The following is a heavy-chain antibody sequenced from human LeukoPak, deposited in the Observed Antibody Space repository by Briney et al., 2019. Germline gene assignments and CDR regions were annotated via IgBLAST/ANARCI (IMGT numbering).Heavy chain of an antibody. V-gene: IGHV3-48*04. D-gene: IGHD3-10*01. J-gene: IGHJ3*02. CDR2: IGSSSSTI. CDR1: GFTFSTYS. Sequence: PGGSLRLSCAASGFTFSTYSMNWVRQTPGKGLEWVSYIGSSSSTIYYADSVKGRFTISRDNAKNSLYLQMNSLRAEDTAVYYCARDRYYGSGRSSAFDIWGQGTMVTVSS. CDR3: ARDRYYGSGRSSAFDI.